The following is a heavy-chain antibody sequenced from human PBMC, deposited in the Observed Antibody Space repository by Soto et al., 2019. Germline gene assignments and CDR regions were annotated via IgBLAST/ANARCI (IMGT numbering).Heavy chain of an antibody. V-gene: IGHV3-30*01. D-gene: IGHD3-3*02. Sequence: GGSLRLSCAASGFTFSSYAMHWVRQDPGKGLEWVAVISYDGSNKYYAEYVKGRFTISRDNSKNTLYLQMNSLRAEDTAVYYCARELPFSTAEDGRDVWGQGTTVTVSS. CDR3: ARELPFSTAEDGRDV. CDR1: GFTFSSYA. CDR2: ISYDGSNK. J-gene: IGHJ6*02.